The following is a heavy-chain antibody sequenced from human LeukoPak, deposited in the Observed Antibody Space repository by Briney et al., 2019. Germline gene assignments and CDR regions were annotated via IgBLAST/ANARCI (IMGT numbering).Heavy chain of an antibody. CDR1: GFPFSSYG. CDR3: VGLGTNYYGLR. D-gene: IGHD3-10*01. Sequence: GRSLRLSCAASGFPFSSYGMHWVRQAPGKGLEWMAVIWYDGSNTYYADSVKGRFTISRDNSKNTLYLEMNSLRAEDTAVYYCVGLGTNYYGLRWGQGTLVTVSS. J-gene: IGHJ4*02. CDR2: IWYDGSNT. V-gene: IGHV3-33*03.